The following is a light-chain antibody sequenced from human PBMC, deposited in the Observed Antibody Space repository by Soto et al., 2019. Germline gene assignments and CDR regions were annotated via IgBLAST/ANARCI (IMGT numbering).Light chain of an antibody. CDR1: QSILYRSNGKEY. CDR2: WAS. J-gene: IGKJ4*01. CDR3: QQFFTTPLT. V-gene: IGKV4-1*01. Sequence: DIVMTQSPDSLAVSLGERATINCKPSQSILYRSNGKEYLALYQQKPGHPPKLLIYWASTRESGVPDRFSGSGSGTDFTLTISSLQAEDVAVYYCQQFFTTPLTFGGGTRVEI.